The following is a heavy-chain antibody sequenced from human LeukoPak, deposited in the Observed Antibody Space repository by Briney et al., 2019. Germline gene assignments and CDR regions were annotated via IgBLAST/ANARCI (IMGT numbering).Heavy chain of an antibody. J-gene: IGHJ4*02. CDR1: GYSLITYG. Sequence: ASVKVSCKASGYSLITYGISWLRQAPGQGLEWMGWISAYNRSTDYAQNLQGRVTMTTDTSTSTAYVEMRSLRSDDTAVYYCARPYCGSGYYNYHFHNWGQGTLVTVSS. CDR3: ARPYCGSGYYNYHFHN. CDR2: ISAYNRST. V-gene: IGHV1-18*01. D-gene: IGHD5-24*01.